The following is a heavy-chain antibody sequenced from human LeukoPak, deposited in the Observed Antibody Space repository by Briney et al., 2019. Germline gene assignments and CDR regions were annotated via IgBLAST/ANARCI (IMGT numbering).Heavy chain of an antibody. CDR1: GFIFKTYT. J-gene: IGHJ6*04. CDR2: ISSSGSTI. CDR3: AELGITMIGGV. D-gene: IGHD3-10*02. V-gene: IGHV3-48*04. Sequence: PGGSLRLSCAASGFIFKTYTMNWVRQAPGKGLEWVSYISSSGSTIYYADSVKGRFTISRDNAKNSLYLQMNSLRAEDTAVYYCAELGITMIGGVWGKGTTVTISS.